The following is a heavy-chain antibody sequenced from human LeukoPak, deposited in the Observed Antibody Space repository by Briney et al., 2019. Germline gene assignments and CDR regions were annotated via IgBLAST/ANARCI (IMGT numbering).Heavy chain of an antibody. Sequence: PSETLSLTCAVYGGSFSVYYWSWVRQPPGEGLEWIGEISDSGSKNFNPSLKSRVSISVDTSKNQFSLKVTSVTAADTAVYYCARGPFEGHQQRLAYWGQGTRVSVSS. J-gene: IGHJ4*02. V-gene: IGHV4-34*01. CDR1: GGSFSVYY. D-gene: IGHD6-25*01. CDR2: ISDSGSK. CDR3: ARGPFEGHQQRLAY.